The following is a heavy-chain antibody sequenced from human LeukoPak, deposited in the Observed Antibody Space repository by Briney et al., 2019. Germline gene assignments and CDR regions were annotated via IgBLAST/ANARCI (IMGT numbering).Heavy chain of an antibody. Sequence: SETLSLTCTVSGGSISTYYWSWIRQPPGKGLEWIGYIYNTGSTNYNPSLKSRVTISVDTSKNQFSLKLSSVTAADTAVYYCARSQFYGSGSYQGRWFDPWGQGTLVTVSS. CDR2: IYNTGST. J-gene: IGHJ5*02. D-gene: IGHD3-10*01. CDR3: ARSQFYGSGSYQGRWFDP. CDR1: GGSISTYY. V-gene: IGHV4-59*01.